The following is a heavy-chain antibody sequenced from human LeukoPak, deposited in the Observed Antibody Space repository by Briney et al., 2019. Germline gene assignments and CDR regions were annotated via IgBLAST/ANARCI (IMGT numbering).Heavy chain of an antibody. D-gene: IGHD3-10*01. CDR3: ARHDYYGSLNWFDP. CDR2: IYYSGTT. CDR1: GGSLNSPNYY. Sequence: PSATLSLTCIVSGGSLNSPNYYWGWIRQPPGKGLEWIGTIYYSGTTYYNPSLKSRLTISVDTSKNQFSLKLTSVTAADTAVYYYARHDYYGSLNWFDPWGQGTLITVSS. J-gene: IGHJ5*02. V-gene: IGHV4-39*01.